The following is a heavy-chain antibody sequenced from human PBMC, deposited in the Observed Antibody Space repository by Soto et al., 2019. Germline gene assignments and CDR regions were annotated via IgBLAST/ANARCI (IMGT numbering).Heavy chain of an antibody. D-gene: IGHD5-12*01. Sequence: ASVKVSCTASGYTFTSYGISWVRQAPGQGLEWMGWISAYNGNTNYAQKLQGRVTMTTDTSTSTAYMELRSLRSDDTAVYYCAGSGYSGYDFPFDYWGQGTLVTVSS. CDR3: AGSGYSGYDFPFDY. CDR2: ISAYNGNT. J-gene: IGHJ4*02. V-gene: IGHV1-18*01. CDR1: GYTFTSYG.